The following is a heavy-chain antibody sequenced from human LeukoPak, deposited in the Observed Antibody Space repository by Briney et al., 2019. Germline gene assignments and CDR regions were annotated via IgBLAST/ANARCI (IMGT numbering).Heavy chain of an antibody. D-gene: IGHD3-10*01. CDR3: ARVVWFGELRYFDY. J-gene: IGHJ4*02. CDR2: IIPIFGTA. V-gene: IGHV1-69*06. CDR1: GGTFSSYA. Sequence: ASVKVSCKASGGTFSSYAISWVRQAPGQGLEWMGGIIPIFGTANYAQKFQGRVTITADKSTSTAYMELSSLRSEDTAVYYCARVVWFGELRYFDYWGQGTLVTVSS.